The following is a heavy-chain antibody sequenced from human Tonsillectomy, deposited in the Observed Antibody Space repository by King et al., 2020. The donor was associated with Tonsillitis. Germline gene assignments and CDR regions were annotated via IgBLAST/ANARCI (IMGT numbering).Heavy chain of an antibody. CDR1: SNIFSSYG. D-gene: IGHD6-19*01. J-gene: IGHJ4*02. CDR2: ISAYNDNT. V-gene: IGHV1-18*01. CDR3: ATDALRSPLYSSGRYFDY. Sequence: VQLVESGAEVKKPGASVKVSCKASSNIFSSYGISWVRQAPGQGLEWMGWISAYNDNTYYAQKLQGRFTMTTDTSTRTAYMELKSLRSDDTAVYYCATDALRSPLYSSGRYFDYWGQGTLVTVSS.